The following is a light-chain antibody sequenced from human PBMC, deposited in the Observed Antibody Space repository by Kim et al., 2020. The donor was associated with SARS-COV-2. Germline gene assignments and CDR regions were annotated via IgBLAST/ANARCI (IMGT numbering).Light chain of an antibody. CDR1: SSDVGAYDY. CDR3: SSYTGTTTPYV. Sequence: QSALTQPASVSGSPGQSITISCTGTSSDVGAYDYVSWFKQLPGKAPQLVIYDVSYRPSGISNRLSGSKSGNTASLTISGLQTEDEADYFCSSYTGTTTPYVFGTGTKVTVL. V-gene: IGLV2-14*03. J-gene: IGLJ1*01. CDR2: DVS.